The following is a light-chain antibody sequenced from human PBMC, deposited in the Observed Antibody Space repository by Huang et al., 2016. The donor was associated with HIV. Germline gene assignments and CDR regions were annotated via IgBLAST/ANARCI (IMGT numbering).Light chain of an antibody. J-gene: IGKJ4*01. CDR1: QSLNNY. V-gene: IGKV1-39*01. CDR3: QQTFSVPLT. Sequence: DLQMTQSPSSLSASVGDRVTITCRASQSLNNYLNWYQQKPGKAPNRLIYSASTLQSGVPPSFSGGVSGTVFTLTISNLQPEDYATYYCQQTFSVPLTFGGGTKVEIK. CDR2: SAS.